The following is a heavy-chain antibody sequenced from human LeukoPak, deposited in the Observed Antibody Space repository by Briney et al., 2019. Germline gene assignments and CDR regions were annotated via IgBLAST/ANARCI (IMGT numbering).Heavy chain of an antibody. CDR2: ISTYNGNT. V-gene: IGHV1-18*01. D-gene: IGHD3-9*01. Sequence: ASVKVSCKASGYSFSRNGINWVRQAPGQGLEGMGWISTYNGNTNYAQKFQGRVTMTTDSSTNTAYMELSSLKSGDTAVYYCARLDILTGYPSDCWGQGTLVTVSS. CDR1: GYSFSRNG. CDR3: ARLDILTGYPSDC. J-gene: IGHJ4*02.